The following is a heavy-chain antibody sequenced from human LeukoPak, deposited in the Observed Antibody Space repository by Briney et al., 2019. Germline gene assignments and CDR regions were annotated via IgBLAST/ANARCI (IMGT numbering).Heavy chain of an antibody. Sequence: GGSLRLSCAASGFTFDDYGMSWVRQAPGKGLEWVSGINWNGGSTGYADSVKGRFTISRDNAKNSLYLQMNSLRAKDTALYYCARVEGMEWFGELLSAFDIWGQGTMVTVSS. CDR2: INWNGGST. CDR1: GFTFDDYG. D-gene: IGHD3-10*01. V-gene: IGHV3-20*04. J-gene: IGHJ3*02. CDR3: ARVEGMEWFGELLSAFDI.